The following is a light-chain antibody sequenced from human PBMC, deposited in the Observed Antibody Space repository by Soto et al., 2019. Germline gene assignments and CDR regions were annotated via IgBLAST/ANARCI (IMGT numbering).Light chain of an antibody. CDR2: EGT. Sequence: QSVLTQPASVSGSPGQSITISCTGTNNLVSWYQQHPGKAPKVVLYEGTKRPSGVSNRFSGSNSGSTASLTISGLQAEDEAHYFCCAYVGARSYVLGPGTKVTVL. CDR1: NNL. J-gene: IGLJ1*01. CDR3: CAYVGARSYV. V-gene: IGLV2-23*01.